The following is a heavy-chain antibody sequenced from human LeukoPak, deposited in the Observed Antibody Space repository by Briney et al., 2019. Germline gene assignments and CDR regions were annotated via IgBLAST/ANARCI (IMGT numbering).Heavy chain of an antibody. Sequence: SETLSLTCTVSGGSISSYYWSWIRQPPGKGLEWIGYVFYSGRTDHNPPLKSRLTISVDTSKNQFSLKLSSVTAADTAVYYCARGIVRQDYWGQGTLVTVSS. J-gene: IGHJ4*02. CDR1: GGSISSYY. CDR2: VFYSGRT. CDR3: ARGIVRQDY. V-gene: IGHV4-59*01. D-gene: IGHD2-15*01.